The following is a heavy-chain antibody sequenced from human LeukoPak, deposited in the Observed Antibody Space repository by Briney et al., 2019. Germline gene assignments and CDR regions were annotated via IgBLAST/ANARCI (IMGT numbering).Heavy chain of an antibody. CDR1: GFTFSSYA. CDR3: ARGSTYYYDSSGSVDPNFDY. D-gene: IGHD3-22*01. J-gene: IGHJ4*02. CDR2: ISYDGSNK. V-gene: IGHV3-30-3*01. Sequence: QPGGSLRLSCAASGFTFSSYAMHWVRQAPGKGLEWVAVISYDGSNKYYADSVKGRFTISRDNSKNTLYLQMNSLRAEDTAVYYCARGSTYYYDSSGSVDPNFDYWGQGTLVTVSS.